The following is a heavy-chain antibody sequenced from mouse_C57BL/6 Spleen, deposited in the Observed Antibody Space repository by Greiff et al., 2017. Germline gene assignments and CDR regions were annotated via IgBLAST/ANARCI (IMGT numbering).Heavy chain of an antibody. CDR3: ARRFITTVRDYFDD. Sequence: EVQLQQSGPELVKPGASVKIPCKASGYTFTDYNMDWVKQSHGKSLEWIGDINPNNGGTIYNQKFKGKATLTVDKSSSTAYMELRSLTSEDTAVYYCARRFITTVRDYFDDWGQGTTLTVSS. CDR1: GYTFTDYN. CDR2: INPNNGGT. D-gene: IGHD1-1*01. J-gene: IGHJ2*01. V-gene: IGHV1-18*01.